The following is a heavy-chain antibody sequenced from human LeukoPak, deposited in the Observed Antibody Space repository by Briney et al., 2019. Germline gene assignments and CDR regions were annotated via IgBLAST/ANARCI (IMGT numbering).Heavy chain of an antibody. D-gene: IGHD2-2*01. CDR2: INWNGGST. J-gene: IGHJ3*02. Sequence: GGSLRLSCAASAFTFDDYGMSWVRQAPGKGLEWVSGINWNGGSTGYADSVKGRFTISRDNAKNSLYLRMNSLRAEDTALYYCARASIGSSTLGAFDIWGQGTMVTVSS. V-gene: IGHV3-20*04. CDR1: AFTFDDYG. CDR3: ARASIGSSTLGAFDI.